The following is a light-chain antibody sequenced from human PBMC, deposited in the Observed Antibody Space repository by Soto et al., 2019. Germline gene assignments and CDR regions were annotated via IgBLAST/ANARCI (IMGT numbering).Light chain of an antibody. Sequence: EIVLTQSPATLSLSPGERATLSCRASQSVGSYLAWYQKKPGQAPRLVIYGAFNRATGIPARFSGSGSGTDFTLTISSLEPEDSAVYYCQQRTNWLTFGGGTKVDIK. V-gene: IGKV3-11*01. CDR1: QSVGSY. J-gene: IGKJ4*01. CDR3: QQRTNWLT. CDR2: GAF.